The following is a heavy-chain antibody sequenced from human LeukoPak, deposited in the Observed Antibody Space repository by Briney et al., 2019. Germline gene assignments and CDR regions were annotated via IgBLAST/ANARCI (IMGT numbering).Heavy chain of an antibody. CDR1: GFLFINYA. D-gene: IGHD4-17*01. J-gene: IGHJ3*02. Sequence: GGSLRLSCAASGFLFINYAMNLVRQAPGKGLDWVSTISGSAGSTYYADSVKGRFTISRDNSKNTLYLQMNSLRAEDTAVYYCAKDPNGDYIGTFDIWGQGTMVTVSS. CDR3: AKDPNGDYIGTFDI. V-gene: IGHV3-23*01. CDR2: ISGSAGST.